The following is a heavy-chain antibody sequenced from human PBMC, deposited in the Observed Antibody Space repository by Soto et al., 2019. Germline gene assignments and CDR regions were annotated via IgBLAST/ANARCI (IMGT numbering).Heavy chain of an antibody. CDR3: ARDQGSHPGD. V-gene: IGHV4-4*02. CDR1: GVSISSDNW. CDR2: VHHSGST. D-gene: IGHD6-13*01. Sequence: QVQLQESGPGLVRPSGTVSLTCAVSGVSISSDNWWSWGRQPPGKALEWIEEVHHSGSTNYNPSLKSRVTMSVVPSKDLFSLTLNSVTAADTAFYYCARDQGSHPGDWGQGTLVSVSS. J-gene: IGHJ4*02.